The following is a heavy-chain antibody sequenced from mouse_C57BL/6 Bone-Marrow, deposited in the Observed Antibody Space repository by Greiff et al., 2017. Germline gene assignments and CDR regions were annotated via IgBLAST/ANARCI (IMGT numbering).Heavy chain of an antibody. CDR3: ADDGYYWFAY. CDR2: LYPGDGDT. Sequence: QVQLQQSGPELVKPGASVKISCKASGYAFSSSWMNWVKQRPGRGLEWIGRLYPGDGDTNYNGKFKGKATLTADKSSSTAYMQLSSLTSEDSAVYFCADDGYYWFAYWGQGTLVTVSA. CDR1: GYAFSSSW. J-gene: IGHJ3*01. D-gene: IGHD2-3*01. V-gene: IGHV1-82*01.